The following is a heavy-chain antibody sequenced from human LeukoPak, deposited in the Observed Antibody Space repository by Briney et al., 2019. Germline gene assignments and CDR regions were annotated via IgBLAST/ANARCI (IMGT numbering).Heavy chain of an antibody. J-gene: IGHJ1*01. CDR2: IDPNTGGT. D-gene: IGHD3-16*01. CDR3: AKVGDVMVHVWSYPAPRRTSLAYFQH. Sequence: ASVKVSCKASGYSFTGYHMHWVRQAPGQGLEWMGWIDPNTGGTNYAQKFQHRVTMTRDTSISTTYLELSSLRSDDTAVYYCAKVGDVMVHVWSYPAPRRTSLAYFQHWGQGTLVTVSS. V-gene: IGHV1-2*02. CDR1: GYSFTGYH.